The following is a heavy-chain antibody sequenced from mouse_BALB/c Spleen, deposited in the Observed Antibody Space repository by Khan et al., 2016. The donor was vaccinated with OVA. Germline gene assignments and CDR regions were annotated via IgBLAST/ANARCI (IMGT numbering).Heavy chain of an antibody. V-gene: IGHV1S22*01. D-gene: IGHD1-1*01. CDR3: TRVVDYFDY. CDR2: IYPGSGST. Sequence: LQQPGSELVRPGASVKLSCKASGYTFTSYWMHWVKQRPGQGLEWIGNIYPGSGSTNYDEKFKSKATLTVDTSSSTAYRQLSSLTSEDSAVYYCTRVVDYFDYWGQGTTLTVSS. CDR1: GYTFTSYW. J-gene: IGHJ2*01.